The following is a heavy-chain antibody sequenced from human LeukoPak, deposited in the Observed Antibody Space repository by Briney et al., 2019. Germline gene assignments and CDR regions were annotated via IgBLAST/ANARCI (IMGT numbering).Heavy chain of an antibody. V-gene: IGHV4-39*07. CDR2: IYYSGST. CDR1: GGSISSSSYY. D-gene: IGHD6-13*01. Sequence: SETLSLTCTVSGGSISSSSYYWGWIRQPPGKGLEWIGSIYYSGSTYYNPSLKSRVTISVDTSKNQFSLKLSSVTAADTAVYYCARDRSMKAAAGQGVWFDPWGQGTLVTVSS. J-gene: IGHJ5*02. CDR3: ARDRSMKAAAGQGVWFDP.